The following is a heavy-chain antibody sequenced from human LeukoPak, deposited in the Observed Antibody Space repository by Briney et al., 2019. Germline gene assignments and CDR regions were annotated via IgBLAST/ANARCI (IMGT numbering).Heavy chain of an antibody. CDR3: ARRPAVVVPAATFYYFDY. CDR1: GYSFSNYW. V-gene: IGHV5-51*01. D-gene: IGHD2-2*01. J-gene: IGHJ4*02. CDR2: IWPGDSDT. Sequence: GESLKISCKGSGYSFSNYWIGWVRQMPGKGLEWMGIIWPGDSDTRYSPSFQGQVTISVDKSISTTYLQWSSLKASDTAMYYCARRPAVVVPAATFYYFDYWGQGTPVTVSS.